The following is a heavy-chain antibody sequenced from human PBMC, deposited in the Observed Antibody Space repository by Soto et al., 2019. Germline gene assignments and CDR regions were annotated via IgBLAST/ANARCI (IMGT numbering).Heavy chain of an antibody. CDR1: SSYY. CDR3: TREDYYGSKMHGMDV. CDR2: FYTDGSR. Sequence: SSYYWGWIRQAPGKGLEWVSVFYTDGSRYYADSVKGRCTMSRDTSKNTLNLQMNSLRAEDTAVYYCTREDYYGSKMHGMDVWGQGTTVTVSS. J-gene: IGHJ6*02. D-gene: IGHD3-22*01. V-gene: IGHV3-53*01.